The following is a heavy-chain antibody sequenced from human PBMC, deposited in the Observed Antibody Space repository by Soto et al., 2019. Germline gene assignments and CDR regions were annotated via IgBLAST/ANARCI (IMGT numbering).Heavy chain of an antibody. Sequence: GGSLRLSCAASGFTFSSYEMNWVRQAPGKGLEWVSYISSSGSTIYYADSVKGRFTISRDNAKNSLYLQMNSLRAEDTAVYYCAREMLQIYSSSSLLFDYWGQGTLVTVSS. D-gene: IGHD6-6*01. J-gene: IGHJ4*02. CDR1: GFTFSSYE. CDR2: ISSSGSTI. V-gene: IGHV3-48*03. CDR3: AREMLQIYSSSSLLFDY.